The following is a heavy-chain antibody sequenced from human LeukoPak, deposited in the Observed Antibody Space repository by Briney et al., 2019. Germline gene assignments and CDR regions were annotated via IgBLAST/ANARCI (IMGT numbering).Heavy chain of an antibody. D-gene: IGHD1-14*01. CDR1: SGSVSSASYY. Sequence: SETLSLTCTVSSGSVSSASYYWGWIRQPPGKGLEWIGSIYYSGSTYYNPSLKSRVTISVDTSKNQFSLKLSSVTAADSAVYYCARHDVPGTTSLTTFQHWGQGTLVTVSS. CDR3: ARHDVPGTTSLTTFQH. J-gene: IGHJ1*01. CDR2: IYYSGST. V-gene: IGHV4-39*01.